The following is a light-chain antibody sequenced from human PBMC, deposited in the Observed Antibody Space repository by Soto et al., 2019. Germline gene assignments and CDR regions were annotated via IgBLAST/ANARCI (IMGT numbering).Light chain of an antibody. J-gene: IGKJ5*01. CDR3: QHYTCSSIT. CDR2: DAS. V-gene: IGKV1-5*01. CDR1: QSINTW. Sequence: DIQMTQSPSTLSASVGDRITITCRVSQSINTWLAGYQQAPGKAPNLLVYDASTLESGVPSRFSGSVSGTEFTLTISSLQPGDFAPYYCQHYTCSSITFGQGTRLEMK.